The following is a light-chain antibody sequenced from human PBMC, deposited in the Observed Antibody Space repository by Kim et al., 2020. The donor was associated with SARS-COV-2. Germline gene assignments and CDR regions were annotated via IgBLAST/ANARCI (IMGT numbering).Light chain of an antibody. CDR1: QSVSSSY. CDR2: GAS. Sequence: EIVLTQSPGTLSLSPGQRATLSCRASQSVSSSYLACYQHKPGQPPRLLIYGASSRVTGIPDRFSGSGSGTDFTLTISRLEPEDFAVYFCQQYSTSPLTFGGGTKVDIK. V-gene: IGKV3-20*01. J-gene: IGKJ4*01. CDR3: QQYSTSPLT.